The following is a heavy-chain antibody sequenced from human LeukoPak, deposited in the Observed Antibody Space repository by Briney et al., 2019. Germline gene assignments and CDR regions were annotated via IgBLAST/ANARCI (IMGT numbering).Heavy chain of an antibody. Sequence: SETLSLTCTVSGGSISSSSYYWGWIRQPPGKGLEWIGSIYYSGSTYYNPSLKSRVTISVDTSKNQFSLKLSSVTAADTAVYYCARPLLSPRGWFDLWGQGTLVTVSS. D-gene: IGHD3-10*01. CDR3: ARPLLSPRGWFDL. CDR2: IYYSGST. V-gene: IGHV4-39*01. CDR1: GGSISSSSYY. J-gene: IGHJ5*02.